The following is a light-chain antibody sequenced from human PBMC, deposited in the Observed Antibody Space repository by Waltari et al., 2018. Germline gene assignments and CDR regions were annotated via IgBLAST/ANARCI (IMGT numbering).Light chain of an antibody. CDR1: SGHSSNV. Sequence: QLVLTQSPSASASLGASVKLTCTLSSGHSSNVVAWLQQRPEKGPRYLMKVNSDGSHSRGDEIPDRFSGSSSVAERYLTISNLQSEDEADYYCQNGGHGTWVFGGGTGLTVV. CDR2: VNSDGSH. J-gene: IGLJ3*02. CDR3: QNGGHGTWV. V-gene: IGLV4-69*01.